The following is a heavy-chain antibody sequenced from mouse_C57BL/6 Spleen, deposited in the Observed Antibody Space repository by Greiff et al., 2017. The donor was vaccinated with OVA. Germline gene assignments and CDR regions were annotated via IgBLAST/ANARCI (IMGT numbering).Heavy chain of an antibody. D-gene: IGHD1-1*01. CDR1: GYTFTSYW. CDR3: AIYYGSSFYAMDY. V-gene: IGHV1-55*01. J-gene: IGHJ4*01. CDR2: IYPGSGST. Sequence: QVQLQQPGAEPVKPGASVKMSCKASGYTFTSYWITWVKQRPGQGLEWIGDIYPGSGSTNYNEKFKSKATLTVDTSSSTAYMQLSSLTSEDSAVYYCAIYYGSSFYAMDYWGQGTSVTVSS.